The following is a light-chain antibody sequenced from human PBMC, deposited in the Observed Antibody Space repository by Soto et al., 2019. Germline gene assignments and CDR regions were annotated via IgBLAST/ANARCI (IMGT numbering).Light chain of an antibody. CDR1: QSVGSF. CDR3: QQRSNWRGT. CDR2: DAS. Sequence: EIVLTQSPATLSLSPGERATLSCRASQSVGSFLGWYQQKPGQAPRLLIYDASNRATGIPARFSGSGSGTDFTLTISSLEPEDFAVYYCQQRSNWRGTFGQGTRLEIK. J-gene: IGKJ5*01. V-gene: IGKV3-11*01.